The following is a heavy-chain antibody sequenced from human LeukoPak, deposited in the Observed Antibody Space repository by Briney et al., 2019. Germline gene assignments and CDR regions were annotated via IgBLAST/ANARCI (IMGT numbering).Heavy chain of an antibody. Sequence: GASVKVSCKASGYTFTGYYMHWVRQAPGQGLEWMGWINLNSGGTNYAQKVQGRVTMTRDTSISTAYMELSRLRSDDTAVYYCARECRLYGSGSYYYYFGMDVWGQGTTVTVSS. CDR1: GYTFTGYY. CDR3: ARECRLYGSGSYYYYFGMDV. J-gene: IGHJ6*02. CDR2: INLNSGGT. V-gene: IGHV1-2*02. D-gene: IGHD3-10*01.